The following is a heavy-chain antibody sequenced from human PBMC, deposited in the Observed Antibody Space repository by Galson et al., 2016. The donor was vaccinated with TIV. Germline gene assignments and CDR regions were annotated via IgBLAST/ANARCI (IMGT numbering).Heavy chain of an antibody. CDR1: GSTFSTYA. D-gene: IGHD2-21*02. CDR2: VIPIFDTT. J-gene: IGHJ6*02. CDR3: ALTYCGGDCYPPGGMDV. V-gene: IGHV1-69*13. Sequence: SVKVSCKASGSTFSTYAISWVRQAPGQGLEWMGGVIPIFDTTNYAEKFQGRVTITADESTSTAYMELSSPRSEDTAIYYCALTYCGGDCYPPGGMDVWGQGTTVTVSS.